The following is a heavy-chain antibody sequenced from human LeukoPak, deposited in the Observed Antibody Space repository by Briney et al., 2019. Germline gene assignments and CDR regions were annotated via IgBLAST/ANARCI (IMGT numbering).Heavy chain of an antibody. Sequence: PGGSLRLSCAASGFTFSSYGMHWVRQAPGKGLEWVAVISYDGSNKYYADSVKGRFTISRDNSKNTLYVQMNSLRAEDTAVYYCAESMYYAFWSGFLDYWGQGTLVTVSS. CDR3: AESMYYAFWSGFLDY. CDR2: ISYDGSNK. CDR1: GFTFSSYG. D-gene: IGHD3-3*01. V-gene: IGHV3-30*18. J-gene: IGHJ4*02.